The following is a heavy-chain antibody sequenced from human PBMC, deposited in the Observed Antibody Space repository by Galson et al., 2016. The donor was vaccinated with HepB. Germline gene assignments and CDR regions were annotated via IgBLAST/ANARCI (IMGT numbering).Heavy chain of an antibody. V-gene: IGHV3-11*01. CDR1: GITFSDSY. CDR2: ISSSGSTI. CDR3: ARVMVDYHYWSNKPKHYYSGMDV. D-gene: IGHD3-3*01. J-gene: IGHJ6*02. Sequence: SLRLSCAASGITFSDSYMTWIRQAPGKGLEWLSYISSSGSTIYYADSVKGRFTISRDNAESSLYLQMNSLRAEDTAVYYCARVMVDYHYWSNKPKHYYSGMDVWGQGATVTVSS.